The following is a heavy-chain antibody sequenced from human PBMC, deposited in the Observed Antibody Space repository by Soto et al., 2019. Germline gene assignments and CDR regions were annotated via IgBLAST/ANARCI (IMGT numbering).Heavy chain of an antibody. J-gene: IGHJ4*02. Sequence: ASVKVSCKASGYTFTGYYMRWVRQAPGQGLEWMGWINPNSGGTNYAQKFQGRVTMTRDTSISTAYMELSRLRSDDTAVYYCARANTVTTDFDYWGQGTLVTVSS. CDR3: ARANTVTTDFDY. CDR2: INPNSGGT. CDR1: GYTFTGYY. V-gene: IGHV1-2*02. D-gene: IGHD4-17*01.